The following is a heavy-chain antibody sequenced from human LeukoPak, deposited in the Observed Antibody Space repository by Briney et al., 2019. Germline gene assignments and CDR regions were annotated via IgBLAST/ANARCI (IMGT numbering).Heavy chain of an antibody. CDR2: ISSSSSYI. V-gene: IGHV3-21*01. D-gene: IGHD2-15*01. CDR1: GFTLSSYS. Sequence: GGSLRLSCAASGFTLSSYSMNWVRQAPGKGLEWVSSISSSSSYIYYADSVKGRFTISRDNAKNSLYLQMNSLRAEDTAVYYCARGYDIVVFDPWGQGTLVTVSS. J-gene: IGHJ5*02. CDR3: ARGYDIVVFDP.